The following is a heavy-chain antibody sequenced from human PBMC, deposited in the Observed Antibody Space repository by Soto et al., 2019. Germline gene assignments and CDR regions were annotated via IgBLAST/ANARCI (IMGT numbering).Heavy chain of an antibody. Sequence: QVQLEQSGAEVKKPGSSVKVSCKASGGTFSNSAISWVRHAPGQGLEWMGGIMPIFRTPDYAQKFQGRVTITAEESASTAYMELSGLRTDDTAVYYCARDNDRLQLGGNYYYMLDVWGQGTTVTVSS. J-gene: IGHJ6*02. D-gene: IGHD5-12*01. CDR1: GGTFSNSA. CDR2: IMPIFRTP. V-gene: IGHV1-69*12. CDR3: ARDNDRLQLGGNYYYMLDV.